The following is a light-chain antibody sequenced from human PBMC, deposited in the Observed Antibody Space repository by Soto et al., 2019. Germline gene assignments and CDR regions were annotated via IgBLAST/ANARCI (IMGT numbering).Light chain of an antibody. Sequence: IQVSHSPSSLSASVGARISITWRASQSVSRYLKWYQQKPGTAPSLLIYAASHLQTGVPSRFRGTGSATHFTLTISSLPHEDFATYYCQQSYRAVTFGQGTRLEI. CDR3: QQSYRAVT. V-gene: IGKV1-39*01. CDR1: QSVSRY. CDR2: AAS. J-gene: IGKJ5*01.